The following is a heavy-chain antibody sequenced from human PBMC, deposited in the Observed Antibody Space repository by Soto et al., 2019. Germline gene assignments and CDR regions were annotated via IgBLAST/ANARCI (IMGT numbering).Heavy chain of an antibody. CDR3: ASGSAMGADH. V-gene: IGHV1-69*06. Sequence: QVQLEQSGAEVKKPGSSVKVSCKASGVTSSTHTITWVRQAPGQGLEWMGGIIPLFGTGHKAQKFQGRITIIADKSTSTAYMKLSSLRSEDTAVYFCASGSAMGADHWGQGTLVTVSS. CDR1: GVTSSTHT. D-gene: IGHD5-18*01. CDR2: IIPLFGTG. J-gene: IGHJ5*02.